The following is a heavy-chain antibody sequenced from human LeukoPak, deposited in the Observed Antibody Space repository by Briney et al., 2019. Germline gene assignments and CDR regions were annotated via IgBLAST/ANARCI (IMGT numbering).Heavy chain of an antibody. V-gene: IGHV1-8*01. Sequence: ASVKVSCKASGYTFTSYDINWVRQATGQGLEWMGWMNPNSGNTGYAQKFQGRVTITTDESTSTAYMELSSLRSEDTAVYYCASLGPYFDYWGQGTLVTVSS. D-gene: IGHD7-27*01. CDR2: MNPNSGNT. J-gene: IGHJ4*02. CDR1: GYTFTSYD. CDR3: ASLGPYFDY.